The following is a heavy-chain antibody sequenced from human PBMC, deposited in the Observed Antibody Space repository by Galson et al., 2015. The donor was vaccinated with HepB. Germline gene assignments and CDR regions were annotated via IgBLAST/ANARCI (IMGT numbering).Heavy chain of an antibody. D-gene: IGHD1-14*01. Sequence: SLRLSCAVSAVSFRSYRMSWVRQAQGKGLEWVANIKEDGSERYYVDSVRGRFTISRDNAKNSLYLQMNSLRAEDTALYYCARGYYGMDVWGQGTTVTVSS. CDR3: ARGYYGMDV. CDR1: AVSFRSYR. CDR2: IKEDGSER. J-gene: IGHJ6*02. V-gene: IGHV3-7*03.